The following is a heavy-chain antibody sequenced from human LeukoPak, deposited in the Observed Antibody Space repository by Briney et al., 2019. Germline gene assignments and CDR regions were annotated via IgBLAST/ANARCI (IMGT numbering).Heavy chain of an antibody. CDR3: ARYSSSWHDY. CDR1: GGSISSYY. CDR2: IYYSGST. J-gene: IGHJ4*02. Sequence: SETLSLTCTVSGGSISSYYWSWIRQPPGKGLEWIGYIYYSGSTNYNPSLKSRVTISVDTSKNQFSLKLSSVTAADTAVYYCARYSSSWHDYWGQGTLVIVSS. V-gene: IGHV4-59*01. D-gene: IGHD6-13*01.